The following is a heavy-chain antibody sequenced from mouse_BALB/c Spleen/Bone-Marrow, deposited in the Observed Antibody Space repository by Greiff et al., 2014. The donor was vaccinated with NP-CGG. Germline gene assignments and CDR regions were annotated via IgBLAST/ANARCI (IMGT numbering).Heavy chain of an antibody. V-gene: IGHV14-3*02. CDR3: ARYYYAMDY. CDR1: GFNIKDTY. J-gene: IGHJ4*01. CDR2: IDPANGNT. Sequence: EVHLVESGAELVKPGASVQLSCTASGFNIKDTYMHWVKQRPEQGLEWIGRIDPANGNTKYDPKFQGKATIIADTSSNTAYLQLSSLTSEDTAVYYCARYYYAMDYWGQGISVTVSS.